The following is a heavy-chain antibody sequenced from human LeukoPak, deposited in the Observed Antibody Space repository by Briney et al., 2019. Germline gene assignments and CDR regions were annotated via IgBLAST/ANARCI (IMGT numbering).Heavy chain of an antibody. D-gene: IGHD5-18*01. J-gene: IGHJ4*02. Sequence: SGGSLRLSCAASGFTFSSYWMSWVRQAPGEGLEWVANIKQDGSEKYYVDSVKGRFTISRDNAKNSLYLQRNSLRAEDTAVYYCARDSKIQLCDYWGQGTLVTVSS. CDR3: ARDSKIQLCDY. CDR2: IKQDGSEK. CDR1: GFTFSSYW. V-gene: IGHV3-7*01.